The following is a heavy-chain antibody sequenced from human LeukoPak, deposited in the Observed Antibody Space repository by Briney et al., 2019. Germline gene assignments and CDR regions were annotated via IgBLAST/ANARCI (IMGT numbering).Heavy chain of an antibody. Sequence: GGSLRLSCAASGFTFSSYSMNWVRQAPGKGLEWVSYISSSSSTINYADSVKGRFTISRDNSKNSLFLQMNSLRAEDTAVYYCARPAGYSSSWPFDYWGQGTLVTVPS. V-gene: IGHV3-48*04. D-gene: IGHD6-13*01. CDR2: ISSSSSTI. CDR1: GFTFSSYS. J-gene: IGHJ4*02. CDR3: ARPAGYSSSWPFDY.